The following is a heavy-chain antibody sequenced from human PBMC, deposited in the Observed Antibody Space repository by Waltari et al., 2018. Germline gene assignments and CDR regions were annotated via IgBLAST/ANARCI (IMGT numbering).Heavy chain of an antibody. Sequence: QVQLVQSGAEVKKPGSSVQVSCKASGGTFTSYAIRWVRPAPGQGLEWMGGIIPIFGTANYAQKFQGRVTITADESTSTAYMELSSLRSEDTAVYYCARVATLHYYGMDVWGQGTTVTVSS. V-gene: IGHV1-69*12. CDR3: ARVATLHYYGMDV. J-gene: IGHJ6*02. D-gene: IGHD5-12*01. CDR2: IIPIFGTA. CDR1: GGTFTSYA.